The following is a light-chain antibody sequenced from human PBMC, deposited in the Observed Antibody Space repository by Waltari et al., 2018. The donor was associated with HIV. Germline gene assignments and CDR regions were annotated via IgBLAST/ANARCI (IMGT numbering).Light chain of an antibody. V-gene: IGLV3-25*03. CDR1: ALPKKY. Sequence: SYELTQPPSVSVSPGQTARITCSGDALPKKYAYWYQQKPGQAPVLVIYKDSERPSVIPERFSGSSSGTIVTLTISGVQAEDEADYYCQSADSSGTWVFGGGTKLTVL. J-gene: IGLJ3*02. CDR3: QSADSSGTWV. CDR2: KDS.